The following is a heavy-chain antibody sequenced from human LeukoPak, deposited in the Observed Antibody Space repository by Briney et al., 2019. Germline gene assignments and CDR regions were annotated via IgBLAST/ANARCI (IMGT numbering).Heavy chain of an antibody. CDR3: AKDLKEFQHNWFDP. J-gene: IGHJ5*02. Sequence: GGSLRLSCAASGFTFSSYAMSWVRQAPGKGLEWVSAISGSGGSTYYADSVKGRFTISRDNSKNTLYLQMNSLRAEDTAVYHCAKDLKEFQHNWFDPWGQGTLVTVSS. D-gene: IGHD3-10*01. V-gene: IGHV3-23*01. CDR1: GFTFSSYA. CDR2: ISGSGGST.